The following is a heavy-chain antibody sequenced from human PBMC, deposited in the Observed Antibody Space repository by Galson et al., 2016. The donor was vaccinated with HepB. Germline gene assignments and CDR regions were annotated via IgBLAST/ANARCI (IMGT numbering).Heavy chain of an antibody. V-gene: IGHV4-59*08. J-gene: IGHJ3*02. CDR2: VDDSGTT. CDR3: ARLDPPYAFDM. CDR1: GGSLSNFY. D-gene: IGHD3-9*01. Sequence: SETLSLTCAINGGSLSNFYWNWIRQSPGKGLEWIGYVDDSGTTKYNPSLQTRVTISLDTSKNQFSLKLRSVTAADTAVYYGARLDPPYAFDMWGQGTMVTVAS.